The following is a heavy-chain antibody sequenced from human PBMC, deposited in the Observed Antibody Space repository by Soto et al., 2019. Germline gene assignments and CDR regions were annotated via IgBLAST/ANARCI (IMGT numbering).Heavy chain of an antibody. J-gene: IGHJ4*02. CDR1: GGSVSNNNW. D-gene: IGHD5-12*01. Sequence: QVQLQESGPGLVKPSGTLSLSCAVSGGSVSNNNWWSWVRQSPGNGLEWIGEIHHSGGTSYNPSLESRATLSVDKSKNELSLRLNYVTAADTALYYCTKNSAYALDYWGLGSLVTVSS. CDR3: TKNSAYALDY. V-gene: IGHV4-4*02. CDR2: IHHSGGT.